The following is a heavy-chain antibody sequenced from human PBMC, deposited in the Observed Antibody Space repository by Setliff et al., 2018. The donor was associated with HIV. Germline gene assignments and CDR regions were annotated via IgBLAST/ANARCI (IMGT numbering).Heavy chain of an antibody. CDR2: IYPADSES. V-gene: IGHV5-51*01. CDR3: ARRGIGKYSSGWFDF. CDR1: GYNFTTYW. Sequence: GESLKISCKGSGYNFTTYWIGWVRQMPGKGLEWMGIIYPADSESRYSPSFQGQVTISADKSITTAYLQWSSLKASDTAFYYCARRGIGKYSSGWFDFWGQGTLVTVS. D-gene: IGHD6-19*01. J-gene: IGHJ4*02.